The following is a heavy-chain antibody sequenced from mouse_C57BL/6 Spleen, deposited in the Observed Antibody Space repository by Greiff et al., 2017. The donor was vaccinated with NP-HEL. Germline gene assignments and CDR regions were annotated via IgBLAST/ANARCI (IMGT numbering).Heavy chain of an antibody. CDR2: IYPGSGST. CDR1: GYTFTSYW. J-gene: IGHJ3*01. CDR3: ARYGHYCYDGTAFAY. Sequence: QVQLQQPGAELVKPGASVKMSCKASGYTFTSYWITWVKQRPGQGLEWIGDIYPGSGSTNYNEKFKSKATLTVDTSSSTAYMQLSSLTSEDSAVYYCARYGHYCYDGTAFAYWGQGTLVTVSA. V-gene: IGHV1-55*01. D-gene: IGHD2-12*01.